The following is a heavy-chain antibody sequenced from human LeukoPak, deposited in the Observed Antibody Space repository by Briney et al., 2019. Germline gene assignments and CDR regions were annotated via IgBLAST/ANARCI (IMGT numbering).Heavy chain of an antibody. CDR1: GFTFSDYY. Sequence: GGSLRLSCAASGFTFSDYYMSWIRQAPGKGLEWVSYISSSGSTIYYADSVKGRFTISRDNAKNSLYLQMNSLRAEDTAVYYCAKDPWNRGSYYVDWFDPWGQGTLVTVSS. D-gene: IGHD1-26*01. V-gene: IGHV3-11*01. CDR2: ISSSGSTI. J-gene: IGHJ5*02. CDR3: AKDPWNRGSYYVDWFDP.